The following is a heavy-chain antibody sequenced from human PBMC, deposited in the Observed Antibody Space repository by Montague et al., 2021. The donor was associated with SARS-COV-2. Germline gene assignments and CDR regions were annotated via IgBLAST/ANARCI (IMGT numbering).Heavy chain of an antibody. V-gene: IGHV4-61*02. CDR3: AREAPGRCSGGSCSLDNWFDP. CDR1: GGSISSGSYY. D-gene: IGHD2-15*01. Sequence: TLSLTCTVSGGSISSGSYYWSWIRQPARKGLEWIGRIYTSGSTNYNPSLKSRVTISVDTSKNRFSLKLSSVTAADTAVYYCAREAPGRCSGGSCSLDNWFDPWGQGTLVTVSS. J-gene: IGHJ5*02. CDR2: IYTSGST.